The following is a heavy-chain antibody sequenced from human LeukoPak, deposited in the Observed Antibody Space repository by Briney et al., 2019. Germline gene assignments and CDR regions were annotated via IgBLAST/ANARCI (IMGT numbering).Heavy chain of an antibody. D-gene: IGHD3-22*01. J-gene: IGHJ4*02. CDR1: GFTSSSYG. CDR3: ARAPGTMIVVDY. Sequence: GGSLRLSCAASGFTSSSYGMHWVRQAPGKGLEWVTVISYDGSNKYYADSVKGRFTISRDNSKNTLYLQMNSLRAEDTAVYYCARAPGTMIVVDYWGQGTLVTVSS. V-gene: IGHV3-30*03. CDR2: ISYDGSNK.